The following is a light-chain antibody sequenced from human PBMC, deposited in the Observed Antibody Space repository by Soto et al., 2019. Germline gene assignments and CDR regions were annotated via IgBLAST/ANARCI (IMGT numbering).Light chain of an antibody. Sequence: QSVLTQPPSASGTPGQRVTISCSGSSSNIGSNTVNWYQQLPGTAPKLLLYSNNQRPSGVPDRFSGSKSGTSASVAISGLRSEDEADYYCAAWAYSLNGVVFGGGTKLTVL. J-gene: IGLJ2*01. CDR3: AAWAYSLNGVV. V-gene: IGLV1-44*01. CDR1: SSNIGSNT. CDR2: SNN.